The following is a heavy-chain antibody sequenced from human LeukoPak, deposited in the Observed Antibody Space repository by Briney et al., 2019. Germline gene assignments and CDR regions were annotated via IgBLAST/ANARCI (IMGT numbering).Heavy chain of an antibody. V-gene: IGHV3-13*01. CDR2: IGGTGDT. CDR3: TKEFCGSRAACTGGSYYHL. CDR1: GFTLSKED. J-gene: IGHJ2*01. Sequence: GGSLRLSCAASGFTLSKEDLDWVRQAPGKGLEWVAAIGGTGDTYYADSVKGRFTISREDAANALCLQMRSLGAGDTALYYCTKEFCGSRAACTGGSYYHLWGRGALVTVSS. D-gene: IGHD2-15*01.